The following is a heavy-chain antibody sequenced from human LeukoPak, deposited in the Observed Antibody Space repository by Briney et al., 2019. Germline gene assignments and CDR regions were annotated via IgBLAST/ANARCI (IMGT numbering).Heavy chain of an antibody. CDR1: GFTFSSYE. CDR2: INNSGNTI. D-gene: IGHD4-17*01. V-gene: IGHV3-48*03. J-gene: IGHJ4*02. Sequence: GGSLRLSCIVSGFTFSSYEMNWVRQAPGKGLEWVSYINNSGNTIYYADSVKGRFTIPRDNAKNSLHLQMNSLRVDDTAVYYCARDDTVTRVPFDYWGQGTLVTVSS. CDR3: ARDDTVTRVPFDY.